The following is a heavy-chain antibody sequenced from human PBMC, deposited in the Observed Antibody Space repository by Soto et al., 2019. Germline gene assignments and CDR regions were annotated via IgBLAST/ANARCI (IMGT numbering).Heavy chain of an antibody. CDR2: MNPNSGNT. J-gene: IGHJ4*02. Sequence: ASVKGSCKASGYTFTSYDINWVRQATGQGLEWMGWMNPNSGNTGYAQKFQGRVTMTRNTSISTAYMELSSLRSEDTAVYYCARGTYYYGSEGGTKPANWGQGTLVSVSS. D-gene: IGHD3-10*01. V-gene: IGHV1-8*01. CDR3: ARGTYYYGSEGGTKPAN. CDR1: GYTFTSYD.